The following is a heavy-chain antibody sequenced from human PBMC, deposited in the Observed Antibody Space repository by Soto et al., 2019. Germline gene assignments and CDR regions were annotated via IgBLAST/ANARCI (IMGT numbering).Heavy chain of an antibody. Sequence: QITLKESGPALVKPTQTLTLTCTFSGFSLRTSGVAVGWIRQPPGKALEWLALIYWDDDKRYSLSLKSRLTISRDTSKNQVVLTMTYMDPMDTATFFCALSRFGGYGGAFDIWAQGTMVTVS. V-gene: IGHV2-5*02. CDR1: GFSLRTSGVA. J-gene: IGHJ3*02. CDR2: IYWDDDK. D-gene: IGHD5-12*01. CDR3: ALSRFGGYGGAFDI.